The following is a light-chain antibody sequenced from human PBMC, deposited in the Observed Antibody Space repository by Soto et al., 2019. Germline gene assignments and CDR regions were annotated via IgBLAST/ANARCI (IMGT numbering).Light chain of an antibody. CDR3: QQYGNLPYT. CDR2: DVS. V-gene: IGKV1-33*01. Sequence: DIQMTQSPSSLSASVGARVTITCQANQNISNYLNWYQQKQGKAPRLLIYDVSKLQTGVPSRFSGSGSGTDFTFTISSLQPEDIATYYCQQYGNLPYTFGPGTKLEIK. J-gene: IGKJ2*01. CDR1: QNISNY.